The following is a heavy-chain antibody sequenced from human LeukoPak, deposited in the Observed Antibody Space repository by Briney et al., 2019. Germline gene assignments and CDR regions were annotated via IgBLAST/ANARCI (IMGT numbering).Heavy chain of an antibody. D-gene: IGHD6-19*01. CDR1: GYTFTNYG. CDR2: ISAYNLNT. J-gene: IGHJ3*02. CDR3: ARETPRTRGSRPSVAGTGAFDI. V-gene: IGHV1-18*01. Sequence: ASVKVSFKASGYTFTNYGISWVRPAPGQGLEWMGWISAYNLNTNYAQKFQGRVTMTTDTSTGTAYMELRSLRSDDTAVYYCARETPRTRGSRPSVAGTGAFDIWGQGTMVTVSS.